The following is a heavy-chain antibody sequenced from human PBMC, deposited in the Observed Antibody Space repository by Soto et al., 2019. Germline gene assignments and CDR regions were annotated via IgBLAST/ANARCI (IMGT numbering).Heavy chain of an antibody. CDR3: ARDPVAAAGTWWFDP. J-gene: IGHJ5*02. CDR1: GFTFSSYG. D-gene: IGHD6-13*01. V-gene: IGHV3-33*01. CDR2: IWYDGSNK. Sequence: QVQLVESGGGEVQPGRSLRLSCAASGFTFSSYGMHWVRQAPGKGLEWVAVIWYDGSNKYYADSVKGRFTISRDNSKNTLYLQMNSLRAEDTAVYYCARDPVAAAGTWWFDPWGQGTLVTVSS.